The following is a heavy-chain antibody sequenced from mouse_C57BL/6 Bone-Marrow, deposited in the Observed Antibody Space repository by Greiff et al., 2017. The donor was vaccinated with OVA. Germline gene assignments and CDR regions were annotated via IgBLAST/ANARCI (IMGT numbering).Heavy chain of an antibody. V-gene: IGHV1-15*01. CDR2: IDPETGGT. J-gene: IGHJ2*01. CDR3: TRYFYDGYPDY. CDR1: GYTFTDYE. D-gene: IGHD2-3*01. Sequence: QVQLQQSGAELVRPGASVTLSCKASGYTFTDYEMHWVKQTPVHGLEWIGAIDPETGGTAYNQKFKGKAILTADKSSSTAYMELRSLTSEDSAVYYCTRYFYDGYPDYWGQGTTLTVSS.